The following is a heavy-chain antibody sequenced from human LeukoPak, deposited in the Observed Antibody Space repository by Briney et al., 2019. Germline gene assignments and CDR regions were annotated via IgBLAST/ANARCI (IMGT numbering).Heavy chain of an antibody. CDR1: GGSISSGGYS. Sequence: PSETLPLTCTVTGGSISSGGYSWGWIRQPPGKRLEWIGSISYTGNTYYNPSLESRVSISVGTSTNQFSLRLTAVTAGDTGFYYCARHEGGMTAVASFVYWGQGTLVTVSS. V-gene: IGHV4-39*01. CDR3: ARHEGGMTAVASFVY. J-gene: IGHJ4*02. D-gene: IGHD4-23*01. CDR2: ISYTGNT.